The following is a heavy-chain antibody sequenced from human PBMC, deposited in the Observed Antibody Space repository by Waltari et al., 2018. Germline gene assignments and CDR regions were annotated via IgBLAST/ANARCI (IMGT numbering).Heavy chain of an antibody. CDR1: GFTFDKYA. D-gene: IGHD5-12*01. Sequence: EVQLVESGGGLVQPGRSLRLSCAASGFTFDKYAMHWVRQAPGKGLEWVSGIRWNSGSIGYADSVKGRFTISRDNAKNALNLQMNSLRAEDTAFYYCAKDMGIVATMVDSWGQGTLVTVSS. CDR2: IRWNSGSI. CDR3: AKDMGIVATMVDS. V-gene: IGHV3-9*01. J-gene: IGHJ4*02.